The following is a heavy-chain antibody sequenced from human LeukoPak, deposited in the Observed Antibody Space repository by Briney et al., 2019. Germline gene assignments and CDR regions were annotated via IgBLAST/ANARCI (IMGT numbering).Heavy chain of an antibody. V-gene: IGHV1-69*01. D-gene: IGHD3-3*01. J-gene: IGHJ6*03. CDR1: GGTFSSYA. CDR3: AIMMFGGVCNYYYYMGV. Sequence: ASVKLSCKASGGTFSSYAISWVRQAAGQGLDWMGGIIPIFGTANYAQKFQSRVTITAYESTGTAYMELSSQRDEDTAVYYCAIMMFGGVCNYYYYMGVWGKGTTVTVSS. CDR2: IIPIFGTA.